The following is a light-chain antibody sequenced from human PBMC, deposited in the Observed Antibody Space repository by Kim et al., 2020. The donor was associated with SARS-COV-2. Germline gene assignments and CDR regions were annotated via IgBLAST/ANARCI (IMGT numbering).Light chain of an antibody. Sequence: DIQMTQSPSTLSASVRDRVTVTCRASQSISSWLAWYQQKPGKAPKLLIYKASTLETGVPSRFSGSGSGTEFTLTISSLQPDDFATYYCQQYNSSPWTFGQGTKVDIK. CDR2: KAS. J-gene: IGKJ1*01. CDR1: QSISSW. CDR3: QQYNSSPWT. V-gene: IGKV1-5*03.